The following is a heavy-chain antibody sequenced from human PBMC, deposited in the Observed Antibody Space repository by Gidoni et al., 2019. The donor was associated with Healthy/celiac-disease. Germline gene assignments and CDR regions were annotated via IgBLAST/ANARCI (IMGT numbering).Heavy chain of an antibody. J-gene: IGHJ4*02. D-gene: IGHD1-1*01. CDR2: ISYDGSNK. Sequence: QVQLVESGGGVVQPGRSLRLSCAASGFTFSSYGMHWVRQAPGKGLEWVAVISYDGSNKYYADSVKGRFTISRDNSKNTLYLQMNSLRAEDTAVYYCAKPPPNWNDGPRFDYWGQGTLVTVSS. CDR1: GFTFSSYG. V-gene: IGHV3-30*18. CDR3: AKPPPNWNDGPRFDY.